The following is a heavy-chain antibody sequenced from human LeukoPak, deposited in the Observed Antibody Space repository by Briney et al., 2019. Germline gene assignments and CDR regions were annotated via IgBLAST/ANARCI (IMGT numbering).Heavy chain of an antibody. D-gene: IGHD5-18*01. CDR1: GYTFTSYD. V-gene: IGHV1-8*01. Sequence: ASVKVSXKASGYTFTSYDINWVRQATGQGLEWMGWMNPNSGNTGYAQKFQGRVTMTRHTSIRTAYMELNSLRSEETAVYYCARAPPGGSRYGEDYYYYMDVWGKGTTVTVSS. CDR3: ARAPPGGSRYGEDYYYYMDV. J-gene: IGHJ6*03. CDR2: MNPNSGNT.